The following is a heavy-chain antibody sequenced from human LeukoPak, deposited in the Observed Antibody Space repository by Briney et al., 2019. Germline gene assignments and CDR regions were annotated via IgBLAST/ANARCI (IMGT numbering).Heavy chain of an antibody. J-gene: IGHJ3*02. CDR3: ARDLFGYYDGSGPSII. CDR2: IIPIFGTA. Sequence: SVKVSCKASGGTFSSYAISWVRQAPGQGLEWMGRIIPIFGTANYAQKFQGRVTITADKSTSTAYMELSSLRSEDTAVYYCARDLFGYYDGSGPSIIWGQGTMVTVSS. D-gene: IGHD3-22*01. V-gene: IGHV1-69*06. CDR1: GGTFSSYA.